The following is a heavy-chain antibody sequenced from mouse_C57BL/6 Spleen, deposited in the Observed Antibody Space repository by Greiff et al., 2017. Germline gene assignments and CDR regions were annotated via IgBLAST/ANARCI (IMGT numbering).Heavy chain of an antibody. CDR1: GYSFTGYY. CDR2: INPSTGGT. CDR3: ARERGMDY. V-gene: IGHV1-42*01. J-gene: IGHJ4*01. Sequence: VQLQQSGPELVKPGASVKISCKASGYSFTGYYMNWVKQSPEKSLEWIGEINPSTGGTTYNQKFKAKATLTVDKSSSTAYMQLKSLTSEDSAVYYCARERGMDYWGQGTSVTVSS.